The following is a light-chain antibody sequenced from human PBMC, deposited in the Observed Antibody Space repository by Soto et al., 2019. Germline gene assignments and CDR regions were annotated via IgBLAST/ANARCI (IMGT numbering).Light chain of an antibody. CDR3: QQLNTLPFT. J-gene: IGKJ5*01. CDR2: EAS. Sequence: IHMTHAASLLSASVGDIVTITFRASHDISTYLAWYQQKPGKAPKLMIYEASTLQSGVPSRFSGSGSGTEFTLTISGLLPEDFATYHCQQLNTLPFTFGQGTRLEIK. CDR1: HDISTY. V-gene: IGKV1-9*01.